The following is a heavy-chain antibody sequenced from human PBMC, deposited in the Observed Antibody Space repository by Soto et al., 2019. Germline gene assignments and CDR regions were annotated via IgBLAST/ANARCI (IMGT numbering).Heavy chain of an antibody. CDR3: ARRYCSGGSCYSSFDY. CDR2: IYYSGRT. V-gene: IGHV4-59*08. Sequence: SQTLSLTCTVSGGSISGYYWSWIRQPPGKGLEWIGDIYYSGRTNYNPSLKSRVTISVDTSNNQFFLKLSSVTAADTAVYYCARRYCSGGSCYSSFDYWGQGTLVTVSS. D-gene: IGHD2-15*01. J-gene: IGHJ4*02. CDR1: GGSISGYY.